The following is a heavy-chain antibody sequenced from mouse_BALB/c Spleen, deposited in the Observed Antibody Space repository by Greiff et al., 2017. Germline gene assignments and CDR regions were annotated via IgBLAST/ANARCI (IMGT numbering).Heavy chain of an antibody. CDR2: ISSGGST. CDR1: GFTFSSYA. V-gene: IGHV5-6-5*01. Sequence: EVKLVESGGGLVKPGGSLKLSCAASGFTFSSYAMSWVRQTPEKRLEWVASISSGGSTYYPDSVKGRFTISRDNARNILYLQMSSLRSEDTAMYYCARGGFSTTGVATGAMDYWGQGTSVTVSS. J-gene: IGHJ4*01. D-gene: IGHD1-1*01. CDR3: ARGGFSTTGVATGAMDY.